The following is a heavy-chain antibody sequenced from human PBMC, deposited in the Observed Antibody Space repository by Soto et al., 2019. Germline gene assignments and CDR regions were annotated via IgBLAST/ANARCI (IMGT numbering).Heavy chain of an antibody. V-gene: IGHV3-48*02. Sequence: VQLVESGGGLVQPGGSLRLSCAPSGFTFSSYSMNWVRQAPGKGLAWVSYISSSSSTIYYADSVKGRFTISRDNDKNYLHLQMTGLRDEDTAVYYCARSLRVDYYYYYGIDVWGQGTKVAV. CDR3: ARSLRVDYYYYYGIDV. D-gene: IGHD2-15*01. J-gene: IGHJ6*02. CDR1: GFTFSSYS. CDR2: ISSSSSTI.